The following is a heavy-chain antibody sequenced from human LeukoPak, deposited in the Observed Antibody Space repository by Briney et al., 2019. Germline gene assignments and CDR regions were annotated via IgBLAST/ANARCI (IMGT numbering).Heavy chain of an antibody. D-gene: IGHD3-9*01. J-gene: IGHJ4*02. CDR2: ISAYNGNT. CDR3: ARVLYYDILTGYYVGSFDY. V-gene: IGHV1-18*01. CDR1: GYTFTSYG. Sequence: ASVKVSCKASGYTFTSYGISWVRQAPGQGLKWMGWISAYNGNTNYAQKLQGRVTMTTNTSTSTAYMELRSLRSDDTAVYYCARVLYYDILTGYYVGSFDYWGQGTLVTVSS.